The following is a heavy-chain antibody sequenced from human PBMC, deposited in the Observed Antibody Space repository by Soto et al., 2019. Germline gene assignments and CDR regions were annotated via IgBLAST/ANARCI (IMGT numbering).Heavy chain of an antibody. Sequence: PGGSLRLSCAASGFTFSSYAMSWVRQAPGKGLEWVSAISGSGGSTYYADSVKGRFTISRDNSKNTLYLQMNSLRAEDTAVYYCAKDQYYYDSSGADFDYWGQGTLVTVSS. CDR2: ISGSGGST. V-gene: IGHV3-23*01. J-gene: IGHJ4*02. CDR3: AKDQYYYDSSGADFDY. CDR1: GFTFSSYA. D-gene: IGHD3-22*01.